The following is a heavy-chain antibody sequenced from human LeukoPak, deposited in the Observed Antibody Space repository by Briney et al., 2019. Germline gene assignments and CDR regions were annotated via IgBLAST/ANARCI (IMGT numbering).Heavy chain of an antibody. V-gene: IGHV4-39*01. D-gene: IGHD3-22*01. Sequence: SETLSLTCTVSGGSISSSSYYWGWIRQPPGKGLEWIGSIYYSGSTYYNPSLKSRVTVSVDTSKNQFSLTLSSVTAADTAVYYCARGPRYHYYDSSGYYYYWGQGTLVTVSS. J-gene: IGHJ4*02. CDR2: IYYSGST. CDR1: GGSISSSSYY. CDR3: ARGPRYHYYDSSGYYYY.